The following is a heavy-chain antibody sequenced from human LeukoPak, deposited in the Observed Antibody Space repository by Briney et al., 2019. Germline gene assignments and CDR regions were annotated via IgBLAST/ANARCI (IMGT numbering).Heavy chain of an antibody. CDR1: GFTFSIFA. V-gene: IGHV3-23*01. D-gene: IGHD3/OR15-3a*01. Sequence: HPGGSLRLSCAASGFTFSIFAMNWVRQAPGKGLKWVSAFSGGGGSTYYADSVKGRFTISRDNSKNTLYLQMNSLRAEDTAVYYCAKGFGRQLDYFDYWGQGTLVTVSS. J-gene: IGHJ4*02. CDR3: AKGFGRQLDYFDY. CDR2: FSGGGGST.